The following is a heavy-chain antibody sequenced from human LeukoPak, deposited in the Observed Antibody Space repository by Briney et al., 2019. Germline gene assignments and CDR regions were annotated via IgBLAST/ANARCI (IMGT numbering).Heavy chain of an antibody. CDR2: IYTSGST. D-gene: IGHD3-9*01. Sequence: SETLSLTCTVSGGSISSSSYYWGWIRQPPGKGLGWIGRIYTSGSTNYNPSLKSRVTMSVDTSKNQFSLKLSSVTAADTAVYYCARAKQLRYFDWSPDDYWGQGTLVTVSS. V-gene: IGHV4-61*05. CDR3: ARAKQLRYFDWSPDDY. CDR1: GGSISSSSYY. J-gene: IGHJ4*02.